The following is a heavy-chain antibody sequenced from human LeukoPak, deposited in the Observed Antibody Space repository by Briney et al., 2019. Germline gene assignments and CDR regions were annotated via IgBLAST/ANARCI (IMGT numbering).Heavy chain of an antibody. Sequence: QPGGSLRLSCAASGFTFSSYSMNRVRQAPGKGLEWVSYISSSSSTIYYADSVKGRFTISRDNAKNSLYLQMNSLRGEDTAVYYCATPPPLRTDAFDIWGQGTMVTVSS. CDR3: ATPPPLRTDAFDI. CDR1: GFTFSSYS. J-gene: IGHJ3*02. V-gene: IGHV3-48*01. D-gene: IGHD4-17*01. CDR2: ISSSSSTI.